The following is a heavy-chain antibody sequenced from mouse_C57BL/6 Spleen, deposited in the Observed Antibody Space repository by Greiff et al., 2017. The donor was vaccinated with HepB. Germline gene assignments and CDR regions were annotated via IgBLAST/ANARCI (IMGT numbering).Heavy chain of an antibody. CDR3: ANEGYDYDVRAMDY. CDR1: GYTFTSYW. V-gene: IGHV1-64*01. J-gene: IGHJ4*01. D-gene: IGHD2-4*01. Sequence: QVQLQQPGAELVKPGASVKLSCKASGYTFTSYWMHWVKQRPGQGLEWIGMIHPNSGSTNYNEKFKSKATLTVDKSSSTAYMQLSSLTSEDSAVYYCANEGYDYDVRAMDYWGQGTSVTVSS. CDR2: IHPNSGST.